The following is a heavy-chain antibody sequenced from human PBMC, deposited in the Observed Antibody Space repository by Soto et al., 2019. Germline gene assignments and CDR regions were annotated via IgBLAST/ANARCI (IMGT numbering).Heavy chain of an antibody. CDR1: GFTFSSYA. V-gene: IGHV3-30-3*01. CDR3: TGAESPDTAYFSLY. Sequence: HPGGSLRLSCAASGFTFSSYAMHWVRQAPGKGLEWVAVISYDGSNKYYADSVKGRFTISRDNSKNTLYLQMNSLKTEDAAVYYCTGAESPDTAYFSLYWGHGTLVTVSS. D-gene: IGHD7-27*01. CDR2: ISYDGSNK. J-gene: IGHJ4*01.